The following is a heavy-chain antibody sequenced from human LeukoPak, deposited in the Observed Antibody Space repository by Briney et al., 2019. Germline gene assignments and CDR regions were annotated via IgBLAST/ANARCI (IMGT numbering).Heavy chain of an antibody. CDR1: GFTFSSYS. D-gene: IGHD1/OR15-1a*01. J-gene: IGHJ4*02. Sequence: GGSLRLSCAASGFTFSSYSMNWVRQAPGKGLEWVSSISSSSSYIYYADSVKGRFTISRDNAKNSLYLQMNSLRAEDTAVYYCARDLEVGNSLSALDFWGQGTLVTVSS. V-gene: IGHV3-21*01. CDR2: ISSSSSYI. CDR3: ARDLEVGNSLSALDF.